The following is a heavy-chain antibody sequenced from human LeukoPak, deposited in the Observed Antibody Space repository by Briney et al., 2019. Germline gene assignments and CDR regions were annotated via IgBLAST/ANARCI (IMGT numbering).Heavy chain of an antibody. CDR3: ASHQTLYDSSGYYRDY. CDR1: GFTFSSYS. J-gene: IGHJ4*02. D-gene: IGHD3-22*01. Sequence: GGSLRLSCAASGFTFSSYSMNWVRQAPGKGLEWVSSISSSSSYIYYADSVKGRFTISRDNAKNSLYLQMNSLRAEDTAVYYCASHQTLYDSSGYYRDYWGQGTLVTVPS. CDR2: ISSSSSYI. V-gene: IGHV3-21*01.